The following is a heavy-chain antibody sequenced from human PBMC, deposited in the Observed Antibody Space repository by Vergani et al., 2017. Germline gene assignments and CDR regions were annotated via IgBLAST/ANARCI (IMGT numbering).Heavy chain of an antibody. CDR3: ARVNTETNGHLYYYYYMDV. Sequence: QVQLQQWGGGLLKPSETLSLTCVVKGGSFTSYHWTWIRQSPGEGLEWVGDIDHTGRPDYNPSLKSRLTMSVDKSRNQFSLTLNSVTATDTAIYFCARVNTETNGHLYYYYYMDVWGQGTAVTV. J-gene: IGHJ6*03. CDR1: GGSFTSYH. V-gene: IGHV4-34*01. D-gene: IGHD4-11*01. CDR2: IDHTGRP.